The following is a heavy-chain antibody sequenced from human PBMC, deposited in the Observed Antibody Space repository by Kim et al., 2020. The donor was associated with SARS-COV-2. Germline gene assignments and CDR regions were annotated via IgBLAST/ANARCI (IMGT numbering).Heavy chain of an antibody. V-gene: IGHV3-23*01. CDR3: AKEQVGTADFDY. J-gene: IGHJ4*02. Sequence: YSAAPVKGRLTISRDKYKNTLYLQMTSRRAEDTAVYYCAKEQVGTADFDYWGQGTLVTVSS. D-gene: IGHD1-26*01.